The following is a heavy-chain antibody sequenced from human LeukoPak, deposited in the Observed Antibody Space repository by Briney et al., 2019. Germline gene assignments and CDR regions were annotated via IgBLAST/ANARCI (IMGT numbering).Heavy chain of an antibody. CDR1: GFTFSSYA. J-gene: IGHJ6*02. CDR2: ISYDGSNK. Sequence: PGGSLRLSCAASGFTFSSYAMHWVRQAPGKGLEWVAVISYDGSNKYYADSVKGRFTISRDNSKNTLYLQMNSLRAEDTALYYCAKDYSSGWYPPLYYYYYGMDVWGQGTTVTVSS. D-gene: IGHD6-19*01. V-gene: IGHV3-30-3*01. CDR3: AKDYSSGWYPPLYYYYYGMDV.